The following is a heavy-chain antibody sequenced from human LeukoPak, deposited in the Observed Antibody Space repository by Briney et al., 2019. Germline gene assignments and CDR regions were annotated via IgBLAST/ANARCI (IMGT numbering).Heavy chain of an antibody. Sequence: GGSLRLSCAASGFTFSSYGMHWVRQAPGKGLEWLSYISSSGNTMYYADSVKGRFTISRDNAKNSVYLQMNSLRAEDTGVYYCARGLAVSSNYWGQGTLVTVSS. CDR1: GFTFSSYG. V-gene: IGHV3-48*04. CDR2: ISSSGNTM. J-gene: IGHJ4*02. D-gene: IGHD6-19*01. CDR3: ARGLAVSSNY.